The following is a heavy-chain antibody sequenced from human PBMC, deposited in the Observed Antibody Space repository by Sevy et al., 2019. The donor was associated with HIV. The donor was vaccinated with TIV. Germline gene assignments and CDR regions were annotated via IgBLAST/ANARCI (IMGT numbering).Heavy chain of an antibody. J-gene: IGHJ4*02. CDR1: GYTLTKLD. V-gene: IGHV1-24*01. CDR3: TTMEYHHNIIGSSSGDY. D-gene: IGHD3-22*01. CDR2: FDPEDGDT. Sequence: ASVKVSCKVSGYTLTKLDMHWVRQAPGKGLEWMGGFDPEDGDTFYAQKFQGRVTMTEDTSTDTAYMELSSLRSEDTAVYYCTTMEYHHNIIGSSSGDYWGQGTLVTVSS.